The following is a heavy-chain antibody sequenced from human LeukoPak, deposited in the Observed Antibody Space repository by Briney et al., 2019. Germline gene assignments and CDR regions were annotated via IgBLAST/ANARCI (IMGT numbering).Heavy chain of an antibody. J-gene: IGHJ4*02. CDR3: ARIYNGDYDPDY. Sequence: GRSLRLSCAASGFTFSSHGMHWVRQAPGKGLEWVALIWFDGSNKYYADSVKGRFTISRDNSKNTLWLQMNGLRVEDTAVYYCARIYNGDYDPDYWGQGTLVTVSS. V-gene: IGHV3-33*01. CDR1: GFTFSSHG. D-gene: IGHD4-17*01. CDR2: IWFDGSNK.